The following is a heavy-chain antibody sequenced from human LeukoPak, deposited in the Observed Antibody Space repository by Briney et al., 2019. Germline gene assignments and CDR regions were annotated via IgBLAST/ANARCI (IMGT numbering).Heavy chain of an antibody. CDR3: ARRAVPDTSFEDY. V-gene: IGHV4-30-4*01. CDR1: GGSISSGDYY. Sequence: PSETLSLTCTVSGGSISSGDYYWSWIRQPPGKGLEWIGYIYYSGSTYYNPSLKSRVTISVDTSKNQFSLKLSSVTAADTAVYYCARRAVPDTSFEDYWGQGTLVTVSS. D-gene: IGHD6-19*01. CDR2: IYYSGST. J-gene: IGHJ4*02.